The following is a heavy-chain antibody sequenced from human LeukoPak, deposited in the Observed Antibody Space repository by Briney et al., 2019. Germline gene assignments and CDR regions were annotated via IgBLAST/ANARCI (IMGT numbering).Heavy chain of an antibody. CDR3: TRSPYWNGLDY. V-gene: IGHV3-73*01. CDR1: GFTFSGSA. J-gene: IGHJ4*02. CDR2: IRSKANSYAT. D-gene: IGHD1-1*01. Sequence: PGGPLKLSCAASGFTFSGSAMHWVRQASGKGLEWVGRIRSKANSYATAYAASVKGRFTISRDDSKNTAYLQMNSLKTEDTAVYYCTRSPYWNGLDYWGQGTLVTVSS.